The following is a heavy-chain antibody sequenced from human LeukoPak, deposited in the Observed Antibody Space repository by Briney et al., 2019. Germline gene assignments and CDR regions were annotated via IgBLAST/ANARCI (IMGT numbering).Heavy chain of an antibody. J-gene: IGHJ3*02. Sequence: PSETLSLTCTVSGGSISSNSYYWGWIRQPPGKGLEWIGSIYYSGTTFYNSSLKSRVTISVETSKNQFSLKLSSVTAADTAVYYCARGGRVEMATIVAFDIWGQGTMVTVSS. CDR1: GGSISSNSYY. CDR2: IYYSGTT. D-gene: IGHD5-24*01. V-gene: IGHV4-39*07. CDR3: ARGGRVEMATIVAFDI.